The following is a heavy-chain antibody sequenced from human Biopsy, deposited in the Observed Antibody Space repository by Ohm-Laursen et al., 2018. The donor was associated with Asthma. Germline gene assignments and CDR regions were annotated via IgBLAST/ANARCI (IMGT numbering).Heavy chain of an antibody. CDR2: ISYDGSNK. D-gene: IGHD2-21*02. V-gene: IGHV3-30*03. CDR3: ASYEVVTSILPLDV. J-gene: IGHJ6*02. CDR1: GFTFSSYG. Sequence: SLRLSCAASGFTFSSYGMHWVRQAPGKGLEWVAVISYDGSNKYYADSVKGRFTISRDNSKNTLYLQMNSLRAEDTAVYYCASYEVVTSILPLDVWGQGTRSPSP.